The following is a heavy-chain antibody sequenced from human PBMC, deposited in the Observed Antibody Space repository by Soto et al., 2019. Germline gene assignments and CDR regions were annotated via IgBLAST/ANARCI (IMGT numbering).Heavy chain of an antibody. Sequence: GGSLRLSCAASGFTFSNYGMHWVRQAPGKGLEWVAVISYDGSNKYYADSVKGRFTISRDNSKNTLYLQMNSLRAEDTAVYYCARDPMGRYYGSGSYYFDYWGQGTLVTVSS. D-gene: IGHD3-10*01. V-gene: IGHV3-30*03. CDR2: ISYDGSNK. J-gene: IGHJ4*02. CDR1: GFTFSNYG. CDR3: ARDPMGRYYGSGSYYFDY.